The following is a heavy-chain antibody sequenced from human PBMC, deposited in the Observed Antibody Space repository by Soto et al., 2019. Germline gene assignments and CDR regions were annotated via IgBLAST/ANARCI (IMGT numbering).Heavy chain of an antibody. J-gene: IGHJ4*02. CDR2: THHKTNRYNT. CDR3: GTWIAGVGY. Sequence: EVQLVESGGGLVPPGGSLRLSCAASGFTFSDHYLDWVRQAPGKGLEWVGRTHHKTNRYNTEYAASVTGRFTISRYDSKNSLSLQMDSLKTEDTAMYDCGTWIAGVGYWGQGTLVTVSS. D-gene: IGHD6-13*01. V-gene: IGHV3-72*01. CDR1: GFTFSDHY.